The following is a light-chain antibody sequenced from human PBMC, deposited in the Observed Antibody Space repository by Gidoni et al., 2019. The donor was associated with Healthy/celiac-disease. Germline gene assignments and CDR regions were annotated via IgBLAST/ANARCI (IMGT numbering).Light chain of an antibody. CDR3: NSRDSSGNLVV. J-gene: IGLJ2*01. Sequence: SSELTQDPAVSVALGQTVRITCQGDSRRSYYASWYQQKPGQAPVLVIYGKNNRPSGIPDRFSGSSSGHTASLTITGAQAEDEADYYCNSRDSSGNLVVFGGGTKLTVL. CDR1: SRRSYY. CDR2: GKN. V-gene: IGLV3-19*01.